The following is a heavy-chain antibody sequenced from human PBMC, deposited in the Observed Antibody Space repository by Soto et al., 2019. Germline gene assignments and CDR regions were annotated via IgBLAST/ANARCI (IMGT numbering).Heavy chain of an antibody. CDR2: IYYSGST. CDR3: ARTGVVVVAANRGVPFQH. J-gene: IGHJ1*01. CDR1: GGSISSSSYY. V-gene: IGHV4-39*01. Sequence: SETLSLTCTVSGGSISSSSYYWGWIRQPPGKGLEWIGSIYYSGSTYYNPSLKSRVTISVDTSKNQFSLKLSSVTAADTAVYYCARTGVVVVAANRGVPFQHWGQGTLVTVSS. D-gene: IGHD2-15*01.